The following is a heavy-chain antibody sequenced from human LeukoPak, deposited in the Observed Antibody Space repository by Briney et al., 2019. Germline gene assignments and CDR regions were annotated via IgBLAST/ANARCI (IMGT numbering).Heavy chain of an antibody. CDR3: ARGSMSLVRGDAFDI. Sequence: GGSLRLSCAASGFTFSRFWMSWIRQAPGKGLEWVSYISSSGSTIYYADSVKGRFTISRDNAKNSLYLQMNSLGAEDTAVYYCARGSMSLVRGDAFDIWGQGTMVTVSS. J-gene: IGHJ3*02. D-gene: IGHD2-2*01. CDR2: ISSSGSTI. CDR1: GFTFSRFW. V-gene: IGHV3-11*01.